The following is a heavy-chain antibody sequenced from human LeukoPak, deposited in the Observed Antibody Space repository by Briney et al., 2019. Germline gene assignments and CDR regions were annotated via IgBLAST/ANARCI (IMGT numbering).Heavy chain of an antibody. V-gene: IGHV3-11*01. J-gene: IGHJ4*02. CDR3: ARVSSSWYQDFDY. CDR1: GFTFSDYY. D-gene: IGHD6-13*01. Sequence: PGGSLRLSCAASGFTFSDYYMSWIRQAPGKGLEWVSYISSSGSTIYYTDSVKGRFPISRDNAKNSLYLQMNSLRAEDTAVYYCARVSSSWYQDFDYWGQGTLVTVSS. CDR2: ISSSGSTI.